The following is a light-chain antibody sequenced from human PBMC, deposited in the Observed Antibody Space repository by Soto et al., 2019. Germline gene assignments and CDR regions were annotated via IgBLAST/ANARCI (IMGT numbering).Light chain of an antibody. V-gene: IGLV4-69*01. Sequence: QLVLTQSPSASASLGASVKLTCTLSSGRNNYAIAWHQQQPEKGPRYLMKLNSDGSHNKGDGIPDRFSGSSSGAERYLTISSLQSEDEADYYCQTWGTGTVVFGGGTQLTVL. CDR3: QTWGTGTVV. J-gene: IGLJ2*01. CDR2: LNSDGSH. CDR1: SGRNNYA.